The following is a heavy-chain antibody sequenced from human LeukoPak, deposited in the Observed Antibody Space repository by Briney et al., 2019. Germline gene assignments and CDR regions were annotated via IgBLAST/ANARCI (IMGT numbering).Heavy chain of an antibody. V-gene: IGHV3-20*04. CDR2: INWNGGST. CDR3: ARRGYCSSTSCFTRADVFDI. D-gene: IGHD2-2*01. J-gene: IGHJ3*02. CDR1: GFTFNDYG. Sequence: GGSLRLSCAASGFTFNDYGMSWVRQAPGKGLEWVSGINWNGGSTGYVDSVKGRFTISRDNAKNSLYLQMNSLRAEDTALYYCARRGYCSSTSCFTRADVFDIWGQGTMVTVSS.